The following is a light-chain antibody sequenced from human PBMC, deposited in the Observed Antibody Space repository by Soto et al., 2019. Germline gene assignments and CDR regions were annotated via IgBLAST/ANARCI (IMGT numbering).Light chain of an antibody. Sequence: QSVLTQPPSASGSLGQSVTISCTGTSSDVGGYNYVSWYQQHPGKAPKLMIYDVSKRPSGVPDRFSGSKSGNAASLIVSGLQAEDEADYYCSSYAGTNIVVFGGGPKVTVL. CDR3: SSYAGTNIVV. CDR1: SSDVGGYNY. CDR2: DVS. V-gene: IGLV2-8*01. J-gene: IGLJ2*01.